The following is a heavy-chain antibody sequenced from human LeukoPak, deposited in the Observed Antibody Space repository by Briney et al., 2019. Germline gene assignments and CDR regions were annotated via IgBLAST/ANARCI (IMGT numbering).Heavy chain of an antibody. CDR1: GGSISSYH. CDR2: IYTSGST. J-gene: IGHJ6*03. CDR3: ARSSVADSYYYYYYMDI. V-gene: IGHV4-4*07. D-gene: IGHD6-19*01. Sequence: SETLSLTCTVSGGSISSYHWNWIRQPAGKGLEWIGRIYTSGSTNYNPSLKSRVSMSLDTSKNQFSLRLSSVTAADKAVYYCARSSVADSYYYYYYMDIWGKGTTVTVSS.